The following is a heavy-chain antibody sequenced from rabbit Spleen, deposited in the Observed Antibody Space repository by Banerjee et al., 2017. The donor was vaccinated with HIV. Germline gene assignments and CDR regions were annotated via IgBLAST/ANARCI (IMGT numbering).Heavy chain of an antibody. J-gene: IGHJ4*01. V-gene: IGHV1S45*01. CDR1: GFSFSNNYV. D-gene: IGHD1-1*01. Sequence: QQQLEESGGGLVKPEGSLTLTCTASGFSFSNNYVMCWVRQAPGKGLEWIGCINTGSGGAYYASWAKGRFTISKTSSTTVTLQMTSLTGADMATYFCARDLVAVIGWNFNLWGQGTLVTVS. CDR3: ARDLVAVIGWNFNL. CDR2: INTGSGGA.